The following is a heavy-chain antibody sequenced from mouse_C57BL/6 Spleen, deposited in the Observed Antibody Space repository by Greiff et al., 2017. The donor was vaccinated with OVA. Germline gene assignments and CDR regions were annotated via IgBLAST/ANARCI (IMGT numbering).Heavy chain of an antibody. CDR1: GFSFNTYA. CDR2: IRSKSNNYAT. CDR3: VRNYDYDVYFDY. Sequence: EVQLVESGGGLVQPKGSLKLSCAASGFSFNTYAMNWVRQAPGKGLEWVARIRSKSNNYATYYADSVKDRFTISRDDSESMLYLQMNNLKTEDTAMYYCVRNYDYDVYFDYWGQGTTLTVSS. V-gene: IGHV10-1*01. J-gene: IGHJ2*01. D-gene: IGHD2-4*01.